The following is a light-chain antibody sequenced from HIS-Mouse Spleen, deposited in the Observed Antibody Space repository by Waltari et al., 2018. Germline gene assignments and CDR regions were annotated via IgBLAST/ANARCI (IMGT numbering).Light chain of an antibody. CDR3: CSYAGSYTFWV. V-gene: IGLV1-47*01. Sequence: QSVLTQPPSASGTPGQRVTISCSGSSSNIGSNYVYWYQQLPGTAPKLLIYRNNQRPSGVPDRFSGSKSGTSASLTISGLQAEDEADYYCCSYAGSYTFWVFGGGTKLTVL. J-gene: IGLJ3*02. CDR1: SSNIGSNY. CDR2: RNN.